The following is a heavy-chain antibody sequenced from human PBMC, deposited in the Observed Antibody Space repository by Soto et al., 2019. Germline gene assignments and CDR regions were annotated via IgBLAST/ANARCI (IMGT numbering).Heavy chain of an antibody. CDR3: AITSSATRGGFDP. J-gene: IGHJ5*02. CDR2: INPNNGNT. Sequence: QVQLVQSGAEVKKPGASVKVSCKASGYTFTSYDINWVRQATGQGLEWMGWINPNNGNTGYAQKFQGRVTMTRDTSINTDYMALSSLRSDDTAVYFCAITSSATRGGFDPWGQGTLVTVSS. V-gene: IGHV1-8*01. CDR1: GYTFTSYD. D-gene: IGHD3-10*01.